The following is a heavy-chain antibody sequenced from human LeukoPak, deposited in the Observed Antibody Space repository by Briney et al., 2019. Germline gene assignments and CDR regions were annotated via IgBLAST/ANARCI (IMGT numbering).Heavy chain of an antibody. J-gene: IGHJ4*02. CDR2: INHSGST. CDR3: ARSLYDINDY. Sequence: SGTLSLTCAVYGGSFSGYYWSWIRQPPGKGLEWMGEINHSGSTNYNPSLKSRVTISVDTSKNQFSLKLSSVTAADTAVYYCARSLYDINDYWGQGTLVTVSS. V-gene: IGHV4-34*01. D-gene: IGHD3-9*01. CDR1: GGSFSGYY.